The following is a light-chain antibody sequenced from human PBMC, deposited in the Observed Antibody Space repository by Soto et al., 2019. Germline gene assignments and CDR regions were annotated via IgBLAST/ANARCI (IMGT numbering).Light chain of an antibody. V-gene: IGKV1D-8*01. Sequence: VISMTQSPSLLSASTGDRVTISCRMSQDIKNNLAWYQQRPVKAPALLIYSASTLQNGVTSRFSGSWSGTDFTLSISRLQSEDFATYYCQQYSSFHFTFGPGTKVDV. CDR1: QDIKNN. J-gene: IGKJ3*01. CDR2: SAS. CDR3: QQYSSFHFT.